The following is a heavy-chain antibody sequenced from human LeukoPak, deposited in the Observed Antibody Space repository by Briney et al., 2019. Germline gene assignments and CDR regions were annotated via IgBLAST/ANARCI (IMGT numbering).Heavy chain of an antibody. J-gene: IGHJ4*02. CDR2: ISSNGGST. V-gene: IGHV3-64*01. Sequence: GSLRLSCAASGFTFSSYAMHWVRQAPGKGLEYVSAISSNGGSTYYANSVKGRFTISRDNSKNTLYLQMGSLRAEDMAVYYCARDGLDCSSTSCYGDYWGQGTLVTVSS. CDR1: GFTFSSYA. D-gene: IGHD2-2*01. CDR3: ARDGLDCSSTSCYGDY.